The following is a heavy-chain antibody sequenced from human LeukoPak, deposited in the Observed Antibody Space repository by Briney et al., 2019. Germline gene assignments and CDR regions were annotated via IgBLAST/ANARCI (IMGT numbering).Heavy chain of an antibody. D-gene: IGHD2-15*01. CDR3: ARGPDIVVVVAGGLGY. Sequence: PGGSLRLSCAASGVTFSSYSMNWVRQAPGKGLEWVSSISSSSSYIYYADSVKGRFTISRDNAKNSLYLQMNSLRAEDTAVYYCARGPDIVVVVAGGLGYWGQGTLVTVSS. CDR2: ISSSSSYI. V-gene: IGHV3-21*01. CDR1: GVTFSSYS. J-gene: IGHJ4*02.